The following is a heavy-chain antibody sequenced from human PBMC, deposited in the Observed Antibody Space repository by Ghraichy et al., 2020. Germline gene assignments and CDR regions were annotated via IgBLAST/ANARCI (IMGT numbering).Heavy chain of an antibody. CDR1: GFTFSSYA. D-gene: IGHD2-2*01. CDR3: ASFRSPRYYYYGMDV. Sequence: GGSLRLSCAASGFTFSSYAMSWVRQAPGKGLEWVSAISGSGGSTYYADSVKGRFTISRDNSKNTLYLQMNSLRAEDTAVYYCASFRSPRYYYYGMDVWGQGTTVTVSS. J-gene: IGHJ6*02. CDR2: ISGSGGST. V-gene: IGHV3-23*01.